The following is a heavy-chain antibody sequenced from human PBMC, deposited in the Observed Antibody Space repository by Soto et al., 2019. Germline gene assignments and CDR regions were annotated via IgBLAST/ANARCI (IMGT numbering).Heavy chain of an antibody. V-gene: IGHV1-69*01. CDR1: GGTFNRHA. D-gene: IGHD3-22*01. J-gene: IGHJ4*02. CDR3: ALSRHYYDESGRENYFDY. Sequence: QVQLVQSGAEVKKPGSSVKVSCKASGGTFNRHAFSWVRQAPGQGLEWMGGIISMFGTPNYAQNFQGRVTITADESTNTAYMELSSLRSQDTAVYYCALSRHYYDESGRENYFDYWGQGTLVTVSS. CDR2: IISMFGTP.